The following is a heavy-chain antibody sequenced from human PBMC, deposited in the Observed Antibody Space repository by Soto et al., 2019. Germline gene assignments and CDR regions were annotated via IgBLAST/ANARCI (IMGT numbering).Heavy chain of an antibody. D-gene: IGHD2-2*01. CDR1: GFTFSSYS. Sequence: EVQLVESGGGLVKPGGSLRLSCAASGFTFSSYSMNWVRQAPGKGLEWVSSISSSSSYIYYADSVKGRFTISRDNAKNSLYLPMNSLRAEDTAVYYCARNGYCSSTSCPYNYYYYYYMDVWGKGTTVTVSS. CDR3: ARNGYCSSTSCPYNYYYYYYMDV. CDR2: ISSSSSYI. V-gene: IGHV3-21*01. J-gene: IGHJ6*03.